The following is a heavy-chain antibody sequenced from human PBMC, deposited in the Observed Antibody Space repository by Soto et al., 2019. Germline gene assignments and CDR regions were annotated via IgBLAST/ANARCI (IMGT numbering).Heavy chain of an antibody. CDR3: ASSVLVTSTMNYFDL. CDR1: GYSFSNFW. CDR2: IYPDDSDT. V-gene: IGHV5-51*01. J-gene: IGHJ4*02. Sequence: GESLKISCQASGYSFSNFWIAWVRQMPGEGLEWLGIIYPDDSDTRYSPSFLGQVTISADKSIKTTYLQWSSLKATDTAIYFCASSVLVTSTMNYFDLWGQGTLVTVSS. D-gene: IGHD2-8*02.